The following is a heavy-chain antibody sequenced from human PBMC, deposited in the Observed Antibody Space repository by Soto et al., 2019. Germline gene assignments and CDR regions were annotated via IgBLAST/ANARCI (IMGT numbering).Heavy chain of an antibody. CDR2: ISYDGSNK. CDR1: GFTFSSYA. Sequence: QVQLVESGGGVVQPGRSLRLSCAASGFTFSSYAMHWVRKAPGKGLEWVAVISYDGSNKYYADSVKGRFTISRDNSKNTLYLQMNSLRAEDTAVYYCARDHSGYDPEAYYYYGMDVWGQGTTVTVSS. J-gene: IGHJ6*02. V-gene: IGHV3-30-3*01. D-gene: IGHD5-12*01. CDR3: ARDHSGYDPEAYYYYGMDV.